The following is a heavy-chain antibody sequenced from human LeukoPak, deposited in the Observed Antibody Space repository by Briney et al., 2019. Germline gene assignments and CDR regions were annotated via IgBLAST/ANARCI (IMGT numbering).Heavy chain of an antibody. Sequence: ASVKVSCKASGYTFTSYGISWVRQAPGQGLEWMGWISAYNGNTNYAQKLQGRVTMTTDTSTGTAYMELRSLRSDDTAVYYCARGDYDYSNYDWFDPWGQGTLVTVSS. J-gene: IGHJ5*02. V-gene: IGHV1-18*01. CDR2: ISAYNGNT. CDR3: ARGDYDYSNYDWFDP. CDR1: GYTFTSYG. D-gene: IGHD4-11*01.